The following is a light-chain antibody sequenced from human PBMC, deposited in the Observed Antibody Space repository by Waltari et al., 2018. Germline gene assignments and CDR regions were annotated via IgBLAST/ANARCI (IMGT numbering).Light chain of an antibody. CDR3: QQYYNVPRT. J-gene: IGKJ5*01. Sequence: DIQMTQTPSSLSASVGDRVTITCQASQHVSKYLNWYQQKPGKAPNLLIYDASNLQRGVPSRFSGSGSGTHFTFTISSLQPEDIATYYCQQYYNVPRTFGQGTRLEIK. V-gene: IGKV1-33*01. CDR2: DAS. CDR1: QHVSKY.